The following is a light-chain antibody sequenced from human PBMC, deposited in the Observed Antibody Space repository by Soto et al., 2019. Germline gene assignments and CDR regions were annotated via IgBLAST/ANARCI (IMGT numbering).Light chain of an antibody. CDR3: QQSGDTPT. J-gene: IGKJ1*01. V-gene: IGKV3-20*01. Sequence: EIVLTQSPATLSVSPVERATLSCRGSQSVTSNLAWYQQKPGQAPRLLIYGASTRATGIPDRFSGSGSGTDITLTISRLEPEDFAVYYCQQSGDTPTFGQGTKVDIK. CDR2: GAS. CDR1: QSVTSN.